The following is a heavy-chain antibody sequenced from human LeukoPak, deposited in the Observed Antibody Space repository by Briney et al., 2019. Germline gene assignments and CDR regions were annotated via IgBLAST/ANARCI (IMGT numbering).Heavy chain of an antibody. CDR3: TKAGPDTYAFDI. CDR2: LSSSGLSP. D-gene: IGHD2/OR15-2a*01. Sequence: GGSLRLSCAGSGFSFNNYAMYWVRQAPGKGLEWVSALSSSGLSPYYADSAKGRFSTSRDISKNTLYLQMNSLRAEDTAVYYCTKAGPDTYAFDIWGQGTMVTVSS. V-gene: IGHV3-23*01. CDR1: GFSFNNYA. J-gene: IGHJ3*02.